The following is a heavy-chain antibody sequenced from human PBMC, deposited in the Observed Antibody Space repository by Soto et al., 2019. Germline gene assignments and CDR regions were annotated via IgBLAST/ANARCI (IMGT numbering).Heavy chain of an antibody. D-gene: IGHD2-2*01. J-gene: IGHJ6*03. Sequence: QVQLVQSGAEVEKPGASVKVSCKAPGYTFTNYAVHWVRQAPGQRLEWMGWINAGNGNPRFSQNLQGRVTITRDTSARTVYMELSSLRSEDTAVDYCAIGHLAVVPVASWFYYMDVWGKGTTVTVSS. CDR3: AIGHLAVVPVASWFYYMDV. CDR2: INAGNGNP. CDR1: GYTFTNYA. V-gene: IGHV1-3*01.